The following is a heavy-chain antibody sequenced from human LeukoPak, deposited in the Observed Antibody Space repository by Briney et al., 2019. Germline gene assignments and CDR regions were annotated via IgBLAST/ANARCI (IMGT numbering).Heavy chain of an antibody. Sequence: GGSLRLSCAASGFTFSKYWMLWVRQAPGKGLESVSRINTDGTVTTYADSVKGRFTVSRDNSKNALYLEMNSLRAEDTAVYYCAKRVSYTNSAAYFDCWGQGTLV. CDR3: AKRVSYTNSAAYFDC. V-gene: IGHV3-74*01. J-gene: IGHJ4*02. CDR1: GFTFSKYW. CDR2: INTDGTVT. D-gene: IGHD2-2*02.